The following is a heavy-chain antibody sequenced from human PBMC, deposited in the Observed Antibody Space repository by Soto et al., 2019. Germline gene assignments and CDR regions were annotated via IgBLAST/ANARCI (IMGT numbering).Heavy chain of an antibody. J-gene: IGHJ6*03. V-gene: IGHV4-34*01. CDR3: ARMAGVVVSPVLSFVMVV. Sequence: QVQLQQWGAGLLKPSETLSLTCAVSGGSFSSYYWSWIRQPPGKGLEWIGEINHSGTTNYNPSLMSRVTISLDASKNQFALKLSSVTDADTAMYYCARMAGVVVSPVLSFVMVVWGKGTTVTVSS. CDR1: GGSFSSYY. CDR2: INHSGTT. D-gene: IGHD2-2*01.